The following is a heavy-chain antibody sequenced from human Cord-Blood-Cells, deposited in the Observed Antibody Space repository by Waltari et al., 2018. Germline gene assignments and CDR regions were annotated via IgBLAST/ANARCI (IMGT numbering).Heavy chain of an antibody. CDR1: GYSISSGYY. Sequence: QVQLQESGPGLVKPSETLSLTCAVSGYSISSGYYWGWIRQPPGRGLEWLGSIYHGGSTAYNPSCKRVVTISGDTSKSQFSLRLSSVTAADTAVYYCASGPRFGELYYYYYGMDVWGQGTTVTVSS. CDR3: ASGPRFGELYYYYYGMDV. CDR2: IYHGGST. V-gene: IGHV4-38-2*01. J-gene: IGHJ6*02. D-gene: IGHD3-10*01.